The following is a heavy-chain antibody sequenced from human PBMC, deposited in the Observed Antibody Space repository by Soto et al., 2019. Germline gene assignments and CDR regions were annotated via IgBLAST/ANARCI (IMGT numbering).Heavy chain of an antibody. CDR2: ISYDGSNK. Sequence: GGSLRLSCAASGFTFSSYAMHWVRQAPGKGLEWVAVISYDGSNKYYADSVKGRFTISRDNSKNTLYLQMNSLRAEDTAVYYCAREPGIAVAGPGGYFDYWAQGNLVTVSS. CDR1: GFTFSSYA. D-gene: IGHD6-19*01. J-gene: IGHJ4*02. V-gene: IGHV3-30-3*01. CDR3: AREPGIAVAGPGGYFDY.